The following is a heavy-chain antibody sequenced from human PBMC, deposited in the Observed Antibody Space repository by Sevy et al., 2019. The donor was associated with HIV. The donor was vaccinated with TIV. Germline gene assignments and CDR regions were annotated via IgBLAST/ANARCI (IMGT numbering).Heavy chain of an antibody. D-gene: IGHD6-6*01. Sequence: SETLSLTCTVSGGSIRSGDYYWSWIRQPPGKGLEWIGYIYYSGSTYYNPSLKSRVTISVDTSKNQFSLKLSSVTAADTAVYYCAGSSSSSRYYYYGMDVWGQGTTVTVSS. CDR2: IYYSGST. J-gene: IGHJ6*02. CDR1: GGSIRSGDYY. V-gene: IGHV4-30-4*01. CDR3: AGSSSSSRYYYYGMDV.